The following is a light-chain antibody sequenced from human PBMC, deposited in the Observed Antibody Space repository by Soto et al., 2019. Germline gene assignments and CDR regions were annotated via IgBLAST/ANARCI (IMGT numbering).Light chain of an antibody. V-gene: IGLV4-69*01. CDR1: SGHSSYA. J-gene: IGLJ2*01. CDR2: LNSDGSH. Sequence: QSVLTQSPSASASLGASVKLTCTLSSGHSSYAIAWHQQQPEKGPRYLMKLNSDGSHSKGDGIPERFSGSSSGAERYLTISSLQAEEEADYYCQTWGTGSRGVFGGGTKLTVL. CDR3: QTWGTGSRGV.